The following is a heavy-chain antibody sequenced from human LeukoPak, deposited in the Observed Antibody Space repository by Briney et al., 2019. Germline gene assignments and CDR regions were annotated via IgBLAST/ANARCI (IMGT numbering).Heavy chain of an antibody. V-gene: IGHV3-23*01. CDR2: ISNSAGST. D-gene: IGHD3-10*01. Sequence: LPGGSLRLSCAASGFTFSSYAMSWVSQAPGKGLEWVSVISNSAGSTFYADSVKGRFTISRDNSKNTLYLQMNSLRAEDTAVYYCAKRASGSGTSLYYFDYWGQGTLVTVSS. J-gene: IGHJ4*02. CDR3: AKRASGSGTSLYYFDY. CDR1: GFTFSSYA.